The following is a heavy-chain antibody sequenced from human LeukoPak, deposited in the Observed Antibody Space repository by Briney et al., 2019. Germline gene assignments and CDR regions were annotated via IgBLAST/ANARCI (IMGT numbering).Heavy chain of an antibody. CDR2: ITDSGDRT. CDR3: AKPGSGTYFTHNSFDS. V-gene: IGHV3-23*01. CDR1: GFTFSSYW. D-gene: IGHD1-26*01. J-gene: IGHJ5*01. Sequence: PGGSLRLSCAASGFTFSSYWMSWVRQAPGRGLEWVSTITDSGDRTFYADSVKGRFTISRDNPKNMLFLQMSSLRVEDTAVYFCAKPGSGTYFTHNSFDSWGQGTLVTVSS.